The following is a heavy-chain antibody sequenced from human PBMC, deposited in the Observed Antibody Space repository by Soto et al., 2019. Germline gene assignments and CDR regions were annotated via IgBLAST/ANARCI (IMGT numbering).Heavy chain of an antibody. J-gene: IGHJ5*02. V-gene: IGHV4-34*01. CDR1: GGSFSGYY. D-gene: IGHD4-4*01. CDR3: ARDRLRLHPWFDP. Sequence: PSETLSLTCAVYGGSFSGYYWSWIRQPPGKGLEWIGEINHSGSTNYNPSLKSRVTISVDTSKNQFSLKLSSVTAADTAVYYCARDRLRLHPWFDPWGQGTLVTVSS. CDR2: INHSGST.